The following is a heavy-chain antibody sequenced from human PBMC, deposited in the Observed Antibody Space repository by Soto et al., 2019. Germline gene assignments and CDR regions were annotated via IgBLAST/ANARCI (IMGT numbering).Heavy chain of an antibody. V-gene: IGHV4-39*02. CDR2: VSSSGKT. J-gene: IGHJ4*02. D-gene: IGHD5-18*01. CDR1: GGSITNSRYY. CDR3: ARYSETALVTGFDC. Sequence: SETLSLTCNVIGGSITNSRYYWVWVRQPPERGLEWIGAVSSSGKTFYIPSLESRVAITSDASKNDFSLSLTSVTAADTAVYYCARYSETALVTGFDCWGQGIRVTVSS.